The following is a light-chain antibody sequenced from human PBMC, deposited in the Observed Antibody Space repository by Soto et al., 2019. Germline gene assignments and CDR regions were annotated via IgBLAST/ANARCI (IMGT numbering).Light chain of an antibody. Sequence: QSALTQPPSASGSPGQSVTISCTGTSRDVGGYNYVSWYLQHPVKAPKLLIYEVSKRPSGVPDRFAGSKSGNTASLTVSGLQAEDEADYYCSSYAGSNNVVFGRGTKLTV. V-gene: IGLV2-8*01. J-gene: IGLJ2*01. CDR1: SRDVGGYNY. CDR2: EVS. CDR3: SSYAGSNNVV.